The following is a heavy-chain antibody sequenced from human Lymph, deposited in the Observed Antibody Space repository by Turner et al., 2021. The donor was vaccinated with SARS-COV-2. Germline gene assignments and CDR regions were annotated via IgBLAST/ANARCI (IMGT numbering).Heavy chain of an antibody. J-gene: IGHJ4*02. CDR3: ARSRDLQSMVRGVDPFDY. Sequence: QVQLVQSGAEVQKPGASVTVSCNASGYTFTGYYMTWVRQAPGQGLEGMGWSNPNSGGTNYAQKFQGRVTMTRDTSISTAYMELSRLRSDDTAVYYCARSRDLQSMVRGVDPFDYWGQGTLVTVSS. CDR1: GYTFTGYY. CDR2: SNPNSGGT. V-gene: IGHV1-2*02. D-gene: IGHD3-10*01.